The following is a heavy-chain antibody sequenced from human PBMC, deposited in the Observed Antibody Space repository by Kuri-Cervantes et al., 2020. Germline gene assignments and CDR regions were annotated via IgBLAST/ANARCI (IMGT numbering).Heavy chain of an antibody. CDR2: INPSGGST. J-gene: IGHJ6*02. Sequence: ASVKVSCKASVYTFTSYYMHWVRQAPAQGLEWMGIINPSGGSTSYAQKFQGRVTITRDTYTSTVYMALSRLSSEDTAVYDLARGVPRVGGMDVWGQGTTVTVSS. D-gene: IGHD2-15*01. V-gene: IGHV1-46*01. CDR3: ARGVPRVGGMDV. CDR1: VYTFTSYY.